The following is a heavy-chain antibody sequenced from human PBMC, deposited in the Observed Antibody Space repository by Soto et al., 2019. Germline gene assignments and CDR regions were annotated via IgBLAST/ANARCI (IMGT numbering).Heavy chain of an antibody. Sequence: QLQLQESGPGLVKPSETLSLTCTVSGGSISSSSYYWGWIRQPPGKGLEWIGSIYYSGSTYYNPSLKSRVTISVDTSKNQFSLKLSSVTAADTAVYYCARQEDSSGYKFYWGQGTLVTVSS. CDR1: GGSISSSSYY. V-gene: IGHV4-39*01. CDR2: IYYSGST. J-gene: IGHJ4*02. CDR3: ARQEDSSGYKFY. D-gene: IGHD3-22*01.